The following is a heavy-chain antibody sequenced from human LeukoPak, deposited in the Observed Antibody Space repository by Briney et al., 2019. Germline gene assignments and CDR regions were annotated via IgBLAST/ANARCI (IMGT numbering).Heavy chain of an antibody. J-gene: IGHJ4*02. CDR2: ISSSGSSI. Sequence: GGSLRLSCAASGFTFSSYEMNWVRQAPGKGLEWVSYISSSGSSIYYADSVKGRFTISRDNAKNSLYLQMNSLRAEDTAVYYCARDDYGSGSYYPYYFDYWGQGTLVTVSS. D-gene: IGHD3-10*01. CDR1: GFTFSSYE. CDR3: ARDDYGSGSYYPYYFDY. V-gene: IGHV3-48*03.